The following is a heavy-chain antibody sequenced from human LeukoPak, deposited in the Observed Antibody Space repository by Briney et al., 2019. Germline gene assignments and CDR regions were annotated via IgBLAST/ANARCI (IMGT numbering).Heavy chain of an antibody. Sequence: SETLSLTCTVSGGSISSNYWTWIRQPPGKGLEYIGYIYYTGGTNYNPSLKSRVTISVDTSKNQFSLKLTSVTAADTAVYFCAKYGNSGWVIDNWGQGTLVTVSS. CDR2: IYYTGGT. CDR1: GGSISSNY. J-gene: IGHJ4*02. CDR3: AKYGNSGWVIDN. D-gene: IGHD6-19*01. V-gene: IGHV4-59*08.